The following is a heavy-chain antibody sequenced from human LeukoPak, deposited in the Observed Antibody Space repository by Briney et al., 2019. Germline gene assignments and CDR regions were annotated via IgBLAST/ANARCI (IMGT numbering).Heavy chain of an antibody. J-gene: IGHJ4*02. D-gene: IGHD2-2*01. CDR2: ITTGSHYI. V-gene: IGHV3-21*01. CDR3: AAMRACSSTTCNPFDI. Sequence: NTGGSLRLSCAASGFTFSSYWMSWVRQAPGKGLEWVSLITTGSHYIYYADSVRGRFTISRDNAKISLFLQMNSLRDDDTAVYYCAAMRACSSTTCNPFDIWGQGTLVTVSS. CDR1: GFTFSSYW.